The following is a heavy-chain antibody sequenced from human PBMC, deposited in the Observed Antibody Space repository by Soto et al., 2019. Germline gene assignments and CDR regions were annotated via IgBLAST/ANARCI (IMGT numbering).Heavy chain of an antibody. V-gene: IGHV2-5*02. CDR2: IYWDDDK. CDR1: GFSLTTSGVG. Sequence: QITLKESGPTLVRPTQTLTLTCTFSGFSLTTSGVGVGWIRQPPGKALEWLAVIYWDDDKHYSSSLKSRLTITKDTSKNQVVLTVTNVDPVDTATYYCAHHPYYGLGSYSFDYWGQGTLVTVSS. D-gene: IGHD3-10*01. CDR3: AHHPYYGLGSYSFDY. J-gene: IGHJ4*02.